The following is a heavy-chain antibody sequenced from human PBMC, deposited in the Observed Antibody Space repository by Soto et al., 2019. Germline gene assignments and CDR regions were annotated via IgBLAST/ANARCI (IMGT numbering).Heavy chain of an antibody. V-gene: IGHV3-30-3*01. Sequence: QVQLVESGGGVVQPGRSLRLSCAASGFIFSSNAMHWVRQAPGKGLEWVAVISYDGYNKDYADSVKGRFTISRDNSKNTLYLQINSLRPEDTAVYYCARASPFSRSSPYYFNYGMGVWGQGTTVTVSS. CDR1: GFIFSSNA. CDR3: ARASPFSRSSPYYFNYGMGV. J-gene: IGHJ6*02. D-gene: IGHD6-6*01. CDR2: ISYDGYNK.